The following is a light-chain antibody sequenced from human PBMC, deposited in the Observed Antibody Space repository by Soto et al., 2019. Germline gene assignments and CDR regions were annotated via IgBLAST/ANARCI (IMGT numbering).Light chain of an antibody. V-gene: IGKV1-39*01. CDR2: AAS. CDR3: QQSYSTPVWT. J-gene: IGKJ5*01. Sequence: DIQMTQSPSSLSASVGGRVTITCRASQGIRNDLGWYQQKPGKAPKRLIYAASSLQSGGPSRFSGSGSGTGFTLTISSLQPEDFATYYCQQSYSTPVWTFGQGTRLENK. CDR1: QGIRND.